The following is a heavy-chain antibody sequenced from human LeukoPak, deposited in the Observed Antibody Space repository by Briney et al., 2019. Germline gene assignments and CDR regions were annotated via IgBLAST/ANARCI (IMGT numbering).Heavy chain of an antibody. CDR3: ARDLVGASYGYDYYYGMDV. CDR1: GFTFRSYG. J-gene: IGHJ6*02. V-gene: IGHV3-33*01. CDR2: IWYDGSNK. Sequence: GGSLRLSCAASGFTFRSYGMHWVRQAPGRGLEWVAVIWYDGSNKYYADSVKGRFTISRDNSKNTRYLQMNSLRAEATAVYYCARDLVGASYGYDYYYGMDVWGQGTTVTVSS. D-gene: IGHD5-18*01.